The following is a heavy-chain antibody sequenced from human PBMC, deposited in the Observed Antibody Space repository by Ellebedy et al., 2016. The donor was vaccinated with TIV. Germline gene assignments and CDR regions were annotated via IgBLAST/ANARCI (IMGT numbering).Heavy chain of an antibody. CDR2: ISHSSTYT. CDR1: GFTFSDSY. V-gene: IGHV3-11*06. J-gene: IGHJ4*02. CDR3: ASNREKYDF. Sequence: GESLKISCAASGFTFSDSYMTWIRQAPGKGLEWVSYISHSSTYTNYADSVKGRFTISRDNAKNSLYLQMNSLRAEDTAVYYCASNREKYDFWGQGVLVTVSS. D-gene: IGHD1-14*01.